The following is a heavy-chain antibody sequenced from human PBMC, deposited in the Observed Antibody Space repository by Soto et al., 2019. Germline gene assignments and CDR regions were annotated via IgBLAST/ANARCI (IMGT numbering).Heavy chain of an antibody. D-gene: IGHD2-2*01. CDR3: ARGPAQFDP. V-gene: IGHV1-69*10. Sequence: SVKVSCKXSGGSFSSLVVSWLRQAPGQGPEWMGGINPMLGVANFAQKFQDRVTITADESTTTAYMELSSLRSEDTAVYYCARGPAQFDPWGQGTLVTVSS. CDR1: GGSFSSLV. CDR2: INPMLGVA. J-gene: IGHJ5*02.